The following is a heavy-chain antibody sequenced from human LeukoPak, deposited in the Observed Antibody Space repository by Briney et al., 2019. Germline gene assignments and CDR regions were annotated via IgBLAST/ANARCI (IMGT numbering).Heavy chain of an antibody. V-gene: IGHV3-30*04. CDR3: AREEVDIVYYFDY. J-gene: IGHJ4*02. CDR2: ISYDGSNK. D-gene: IGHD5-12*01. CDR1: GFTFSSYA. Sequence: GGSLRLSCAASGFTFSSYAMHWVRQAPGKGLEWVAVISYDGSNKYYADSVKGRFTISRDNSKNTLYLQMNSLRAEDTAVYYCAREEVDIVYYFDYWGQGTLVTVSS.